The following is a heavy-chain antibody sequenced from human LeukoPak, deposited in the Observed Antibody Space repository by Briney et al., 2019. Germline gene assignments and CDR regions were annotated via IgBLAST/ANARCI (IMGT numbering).Heavy chain of an antibody. CDR3: ARLERRQEAFDI. CDR1: GGSISSYY. Sequence: MASETLSLTCTVSGGSISSYYWSWIRQPPGKGLEWIGYSYYTGSTNYNPSLKSRVTISVDTSNNQFSLKLSSVTAADTAVYYCARLERRQEAFDIWGQGTMVTVSS. J-gene: IGHJ3*02. CDR2: SYYTGST. D-gene: IGHD1-1*01. V-gene: IGHV4-59*08.